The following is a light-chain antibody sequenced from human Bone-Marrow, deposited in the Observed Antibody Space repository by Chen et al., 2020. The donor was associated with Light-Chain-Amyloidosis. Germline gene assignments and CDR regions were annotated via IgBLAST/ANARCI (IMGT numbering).Light chain of an antibody. CDR1: QTISSNY. V-gene: IGKV3-20*01. Sequence: EIVLTPSPGTLSLSPGEGANLSCRASQTISSNYLTWYQHKFGQAPRLLIYGSSSRATGIPDRFTGSGSGTDFTLTINRLEPEDCAMYYCQQYGTSPLTFGGGTKVEI. CDR2: GSS. J-gene: IGKJ4*01. CDR3: QQYGTSPLT.